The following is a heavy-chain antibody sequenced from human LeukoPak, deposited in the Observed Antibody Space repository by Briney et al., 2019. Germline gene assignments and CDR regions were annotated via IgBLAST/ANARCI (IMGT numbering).Heavy chain of an antibody. Sequence: PGGSLRLSCAASGFTVSRNYMTWVRQAPGKGLEWVSVLYAGGNTYYADSVKGRFTISRDNSKNTLYLLMNRLKAEDTAVYYCARATLSITIFDTAFDIWGQGTMVTVSS. CDR3: ARATLSITIFDTAFDI. CDR2: LYAGGNT. V-gene: IGHV3-53*01. D-gene: IGHD3-9*01. CDR1: GFTVSRNY. J-gene: IGHJ3*02.